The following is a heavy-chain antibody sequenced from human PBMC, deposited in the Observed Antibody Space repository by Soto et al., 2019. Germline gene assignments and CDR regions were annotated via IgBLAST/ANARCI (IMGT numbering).Heavy chain of an antibody. D-gene: IGHD5-18*01. Sequence: QVQLVQSGAEVKKPGASVKVSCKASGYTFTSYGISWVRQAPGQGLEWMGWISAHNGNTKYAQKLQGRVTMTTDTATSTADRELRSLRSDDTAGDYCARDLSYGLCDYWGQGTLVTVSA. J-gene: IGHJ4*02. CDR3: ARDLSYGLCDY. V-gene: IGHV1-18*01. CDR1: GYTFTSYG. CDR2: ISAHNGNT.